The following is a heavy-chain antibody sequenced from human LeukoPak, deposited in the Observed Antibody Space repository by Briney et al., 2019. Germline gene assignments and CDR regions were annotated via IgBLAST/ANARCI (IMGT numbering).Heavy chain of an antibody. D-gene: IGHD3-10*01. V-gene: IGHV4-4*02. Sequence: PSETLSLTCVVSGDSIYNSNWWSWVRQPPGKWLEWIGEIYHSGHTNYNPFLRSRVTINVDKSKKQFSLKPNSVIAADTAVYYCMSRSRFRADYWRQGILVSVSS. J-gene: IGHJ4*02. CDR1: GDSIYNSNW. CDR2: IYHSGHT. CDR3: MSRSRFRADY.